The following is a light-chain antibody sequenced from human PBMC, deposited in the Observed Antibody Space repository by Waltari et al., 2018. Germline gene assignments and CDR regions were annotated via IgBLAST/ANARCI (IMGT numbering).Light chain of an antibody. CDR1: QSVSSN. J-gene: IGKJ2*01. CDR3: QQYNNWPLYT. CDR2: GAS. V-gene: IGKV3-15*01. Sequence: TVLTQSPATLSVSPGERATLSCMASQSVSSNLAWYQQKPGQAPRLFIYGASTRATGIPARFSGSGSGTEFTLTISSLQSEDFAVYYCQQYNNWPLYTFGQGTKLEIK.